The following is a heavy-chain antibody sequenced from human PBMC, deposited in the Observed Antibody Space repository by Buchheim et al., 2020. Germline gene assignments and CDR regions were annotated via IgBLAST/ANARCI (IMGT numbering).Heavy chain of an antibody. CDR3: AREVHDILTGLFDY. J-gene: IGHJ4*02. V-gene: IGHV4-39*07. Sequence: QLQLQESGPGLVKPSETLSLTCTVSGGSISSSSYYWGWIRQPPGKGLEWIGSIYYSGSTYYNPSLKSRVTIAVDTSKNQFSLKLSSVTAADTAVYYCAREVHDILTGLFDYWGQGTL. CDR1: GGSISSSSYY. CDR2: IYYSGST. D-gene: IGHD3-9*01.